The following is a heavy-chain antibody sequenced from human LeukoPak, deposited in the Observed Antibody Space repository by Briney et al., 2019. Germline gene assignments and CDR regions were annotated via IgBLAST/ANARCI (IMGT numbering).Heavy chain of an antibody. Sequence: GGSLRLSCAASGFTFSTYWMHWVRQAPGKGLVWVSRIKSDGSTNYADSVKGRFTISRDNAKNTVSLQMNSLRPEDTGVYYCTRAPSEIGGYYPEYFRHWGQGTLVTVSS. CDR3: TRAPSEIGGYYPEYFRH. D-gene: IGHD3-22*01. CDR2: IKSDGST. V-gene: IGHV3-74*01. J-gene: IGHJ1*01. CDR1: GFTFSTYW.